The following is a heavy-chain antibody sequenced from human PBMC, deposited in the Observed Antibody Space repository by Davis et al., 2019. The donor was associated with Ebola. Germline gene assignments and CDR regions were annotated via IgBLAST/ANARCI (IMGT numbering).Heavy chain of an antibody. CDR2: ITSSSTYI. Sequence: GGSLRLSCAASGFTFSAYAMNWVRQAPGKGLEWVSSITSSSTYIYYADSVKGRFTISRDNAKNSVFLQMNSLRAEDTAVYYCASHDYGDYAGPDYWGQGTLVTVSS. CDR3: ASHDYGDYAGPDY. J-gene: IGHJ4*02. D-gene: IGHD4-17*01. CDR1: GFTFSAYA. V-gene: IGHV3-21*01.